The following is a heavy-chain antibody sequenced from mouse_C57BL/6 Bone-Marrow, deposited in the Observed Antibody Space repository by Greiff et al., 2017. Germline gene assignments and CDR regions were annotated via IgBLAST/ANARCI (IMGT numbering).Heavy chain of an antibody. CDR2: IDPENGDT. J-gene: IGHJ2*01. CDR1: GFNIKDDY. D-gene: IGHD2-1*01. Sequence: VQLQQSGAELVRPGASVKLSCTASGFNIKDDYMHWVKQRPEQGLEWIGWIDPENGDTEYASKFQGKATITADTSSNTAYLQLSSLTSEDTAVYYCTGLLSPRYFDYWGQGTTLTVSS. CDR3: TGLLSPRYFDY. V-gene: IGHV14-4*01.